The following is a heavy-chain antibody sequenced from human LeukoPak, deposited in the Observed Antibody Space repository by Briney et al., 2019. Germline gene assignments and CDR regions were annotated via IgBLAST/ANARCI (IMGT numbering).Heavy chain of an antibody. CDR2: IRYDGSNK. Sequence: GGSLRLSCAASGFTFSSYGMHWVRQAPGKGLEGVAFIRYDGSNKYYADSVKGRFTISRDNSKNTLYLQMNSLRAEDTAVYYCAKDHLDILNGWDYWGQGTLVTVSS. J-gene: IGHJ4*02. CDR1: GFTFSSYG. CDR3: AKDHLDILNGWDY. D-gene: IGHD3-9*01. V-gene: IGHV3-30*02.